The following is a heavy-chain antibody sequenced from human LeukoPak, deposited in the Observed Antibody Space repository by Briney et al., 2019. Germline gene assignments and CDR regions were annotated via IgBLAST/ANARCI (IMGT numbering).Heavy chain of an antibody. CDR1: GGSISSYY. Sequence: SETLFLSCSVSGGSISSYYWSGIQQPPGKGLEWIGYIYYSGSTSYNPSLKSRVTISVDKSNNQFSLKRSSVTAADTAVYYCARHQKVAKWVDYWGQGTLVSVCS. D-gene: IGHD1-26*01. CDR2: IYYSGST. J-gene: IGHJ4*02. V-gene: IGHV4-59*08. CDR3: ARHQKVAKWVDY.